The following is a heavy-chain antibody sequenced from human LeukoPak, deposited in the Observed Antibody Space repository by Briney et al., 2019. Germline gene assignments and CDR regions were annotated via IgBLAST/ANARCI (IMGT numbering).Heavy chain of an antibody. CDR2: IYYSGST. J-gene: IGHJ4*02. D-gene: IGHD6-13*01. Sequence: AETLSLTCTVSGGSISSSRYYWGRIPQPAGKRLGWIGSIYYSGSTYYNPSLKSRVTISVDTSKNQFSLKLSSVTAADTALYYCARDDVGSRRGFGYWGQGTLVTVSS. CDR1: GGSISSSRYY. CDR3: ARDDVGSRRGFGY. V-gene: IGHV4-39*07.